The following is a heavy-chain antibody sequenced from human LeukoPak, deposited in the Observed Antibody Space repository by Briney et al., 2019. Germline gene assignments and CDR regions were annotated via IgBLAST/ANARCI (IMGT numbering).Heavy chain of an antibody. CDR3: ARVEIYYDSSGYYFDY. CDR2: IYSGGST. Sequence: GGSLRLSCAASGFTFSSYAMSWVRQAPGKGLEWVSVIYSGGSTYYADSVKGRFAISRHNSKNTLYLQMNSLRAEDTAVYYCARVEIYYDSSGYYFDYWGQGTLVTVSS. D-gene: IGHD3-22*01. J-gene: IGHJ4*02. V-gene: IGHV3-53*04. CDR1: GFTFSSYA.